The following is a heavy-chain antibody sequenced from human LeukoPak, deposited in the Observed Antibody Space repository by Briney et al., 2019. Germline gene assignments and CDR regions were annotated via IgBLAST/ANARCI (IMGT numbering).Heavy chain of an antibody. CDR2: ISGSGGST. CDR3: AKEDFWSPFQYYYYGMDV. Sequence: PGGSLRLSCAASGFTFSSYWMSWVRQAPGKGLEWVSAISGSGGSTYYADSVKGRFTISRDNSKNTLYLQMNSLRAEDTAVYYCAKEDFWSPFQYYYYGMDVWGQGTTVTVSS. J-gene: IGHJ6*02. V-gene: IGHV3-23*01. CDR1: GFTFSSYW. D-gene: IGHD3-3*01.